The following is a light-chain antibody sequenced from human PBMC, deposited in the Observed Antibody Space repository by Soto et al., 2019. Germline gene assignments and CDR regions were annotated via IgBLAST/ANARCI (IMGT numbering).Light chain of an antibody. J-gene: IGKJ2*01. V-gene: IGKV1-39*01. Sequence: DIQMNQSPSSLSASVGDRVVITCRESQSINSYLNGYQQKPGKAPKLLIYAASSLQSGVPSRFSGSGSGPDFTLTISSLQPEDFATYYCQQSYSIPYTFGQVTKLEIK. CDR3: QQSYSIPYT. CDR2: AAS. CDR1: QSINSY.